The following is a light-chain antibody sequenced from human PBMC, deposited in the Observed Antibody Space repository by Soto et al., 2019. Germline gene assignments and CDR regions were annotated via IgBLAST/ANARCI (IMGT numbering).Light chain of an antibody. J-gene: IGLJ2*01. Sequence: LVLTQSPSASASLGASVKLTCTLSSGHSSYAIAWHQQQPEKGPRYLMKLSSDGSHSKGDGIPDRFSGSSSGAERYLTISSIQSEYEADYYCQTWDTGARVVFGGGTKLTVL. CDR3: QTWDTGARVV. V-gene: IGLV4-69*01. CDR1: SGHSSYA. CDR2: LSSDGSH.